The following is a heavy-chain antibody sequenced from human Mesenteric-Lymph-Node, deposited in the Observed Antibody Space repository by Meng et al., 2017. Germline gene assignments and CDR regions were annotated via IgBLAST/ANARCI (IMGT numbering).Heavy chain of an antibody. V-gene: IGHV4-61*08. J-gene: IGHJ4*02. CDR3: ARAKGIAAAKGGRFDY. CDR1: GGSISSGGYY. D-gene: IGHD6-13*01. Sequence: SETLSLTCSVSGGSISSGGYYWSWIRQHPGKGLEWIGYIYYSGSTNYNPSLKSRVTISVDTSKNQFSLKLSSVTAADTAVYYCARAKGIAAAKGGRFDYWGQGTLVTVSS. CDR2: IYYSGST.